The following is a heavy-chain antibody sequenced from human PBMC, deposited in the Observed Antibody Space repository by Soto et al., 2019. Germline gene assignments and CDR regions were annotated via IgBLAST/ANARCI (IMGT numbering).Heavy chain of an antibody. CDR3: ARRGIAATGVYYFDY. Sequence: QVQLQESGPGLVKPSQTLSLTCTVSGGSISRGGYYWSWIRQHPGKGLEWIGYIYYSGSVYYNPSLKSRVTISIDTPKNQFSLRLSSVTAADTAVYYCARRGIAATGVYYFDYWGQGT. V-gene: IGHV4-31*03. J-gene: IGHJ4*02. CDR1: GGSISRGGYY. D-gene: IGHD6-13*01. CDR2: IYYSGSV.